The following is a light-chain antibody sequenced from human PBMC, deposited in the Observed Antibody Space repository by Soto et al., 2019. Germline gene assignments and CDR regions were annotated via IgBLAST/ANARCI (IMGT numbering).Light chain of an antibody. J-gene: IGLJ3*02. CDR1: SSDIGAYDY. V-gene: IGLV2-14*01. Sequence: QSALTQPASLSGSPGQSITISCTGTSSDIGAYDYVSWFQQHPGKAPKLMISEVNNRPSGVSNRFSGSKSGNTAYLTISGLQVEDEAEYYCEAWDDSLNGPVFGGGTKLTVL. CDR3: EAWDDSLNGPV. CDR2: EVN.